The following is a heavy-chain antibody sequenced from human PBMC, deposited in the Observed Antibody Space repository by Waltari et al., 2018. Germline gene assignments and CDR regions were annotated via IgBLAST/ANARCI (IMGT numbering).Heavy chain of an antibody. D-gene: IGHD3-10*01. CDR3: AREGAVNFGFTH. CDR2: MSPNSGNT. CDR1: GYSFSTFD. J-gene: IGHJ4*02. Sequence: QVHLVQSGAEVRKPGASVKVSCQTSGYSFSTFDINWVRLVAGQGLEWMGWMSPNSGNTGYAKKFQGRGTMTRDTSLGTAYMELSSLRSDDTAVYYCAREGAVNFGFTHWGQGTLVTVSS. V-gene: IGHV1-8*01.